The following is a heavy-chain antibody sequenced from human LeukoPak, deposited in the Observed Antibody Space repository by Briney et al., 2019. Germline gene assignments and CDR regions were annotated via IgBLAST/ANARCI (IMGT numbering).Heavy chain of an antibody. CDR3: AGTYSSSSIFYYYGMDV. CDR2: IYYSGST. Sequence: PSETLSLTCTVSGGSISSYYWSWLRQPPGKGLEWLGYIYYSGSTNYNPSLKSRVTISVDTSKNQFSLKLSSVTAADTAVYYCAGTYSSSSIFYYYGMDVWGQGTTVTVSS. CDR1: GGSISSYY. D-gene: IGHD6-6*01. V-gene: IGHV4-59*01. J-gene: IGHJ6*02.